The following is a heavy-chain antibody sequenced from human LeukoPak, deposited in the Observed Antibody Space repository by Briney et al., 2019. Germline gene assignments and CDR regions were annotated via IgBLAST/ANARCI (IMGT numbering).Heavy chain of an antibody. J-gene: IGHJ4*02. CDR1: GFTFSSYA. D-gene: IGHD2-21*01. CDR2: ISGSGGST. CDR3: AKDPCGDCYIDY. V-gene: IGHV3-23*01. Sequence: GGSLRLSCAASGFTFSSYAMSWVRQAPGKGLEWVSAISGSGGSTYYADSVKGRFTISRDNSKNTLYPQMNSLRAEDTAVYYCAKDPCGDCYIDYWGQGTLVTVSS.